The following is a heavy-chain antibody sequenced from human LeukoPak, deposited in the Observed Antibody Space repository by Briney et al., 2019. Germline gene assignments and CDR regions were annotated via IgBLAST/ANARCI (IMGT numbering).Heavy chain of an antibody. D-gene: IGHD6-19*01. CDR3: ARGGIQVSGIDEFDY. J-gene: IGHJ4*02. Sequence: GGALRLSCAASGFTFIDYDMHWVRQVIGKGLEWVSAIDIRGDTHYSGSVKGRFTIPRENAESSLYLQMDSLRDEDTAVDYCARGGIQVSGIDEFDYWGQGTLVTVSS. V-gene: IGHV3-13*01. CDR1: GFTFIDYD. CDR2: IDIRGDT.